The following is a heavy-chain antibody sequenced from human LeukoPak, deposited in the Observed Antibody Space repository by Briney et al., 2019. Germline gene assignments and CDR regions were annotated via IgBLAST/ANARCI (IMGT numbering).Heavy chain of an antibody. CDR1: GGSISSSIYY. CDR2: IYYSGST. V-gene: IGHV4-39*07. Sequence: PSETLSLTCTVSGGSISSSIYYWGWIRQPPGKGLEWIGSIYYSGSTNYNPSLKSRVTISVDTSKNQFSLKLSSVTAADTAVYYCARLPGYDILTGLWGQGTLVTVSS. CDR3: ARLPGYDILTGL. J-gene: IGHJ1*01. D-gene: IGHD3-9*01.